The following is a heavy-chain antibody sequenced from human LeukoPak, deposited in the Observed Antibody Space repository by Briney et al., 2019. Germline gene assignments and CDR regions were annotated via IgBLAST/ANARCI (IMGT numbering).Heavy chain of an antibody. J-gene: IGHJ4*02. CDR2: IYSGGST. D-gene: IGHD2-2*01. V-gene: IGHV3-66*02. CDR3: ARGTVVPAATFDY. Sequence: GGSLRLSCAASGFTVSSNYMSWVRQAPGKGLEWVSVIYSGGSTYYADSVKGRSTISRDNSKNTLYLQMNSLRAEDTAVYYCARGTVVPAATFDYWGQGTLVTVSS. CDR1: GFTVSSNY.